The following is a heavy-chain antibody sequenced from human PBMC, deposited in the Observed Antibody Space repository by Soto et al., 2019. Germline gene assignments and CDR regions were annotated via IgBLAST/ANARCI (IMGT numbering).Heavy chain of an antibody. CDR3: ARELRRIQLWSYYFDY. V-gene: IGHV1-69*13. CDR2: IIPIFGTA. J-gene: IGHJ4*02. D-gene: IGHD5-18*01. CDR1: GGTFSSYA. Sequence: SVKVSCKASGGTFSSYAISWVRQAPGQGLEWMGGIIPIFGTANYAQKFQGRVTITADESTSTAYMELSSLRSEDTAVYYCARELRRIQLWSYYFDYWGQGTLVTVSS.